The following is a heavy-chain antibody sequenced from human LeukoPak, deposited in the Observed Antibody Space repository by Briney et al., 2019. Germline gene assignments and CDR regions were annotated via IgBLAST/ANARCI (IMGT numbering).Heavy chain of an antibody. CDR2: INPNSGGT. CDR3: ARDGGDHSSGWFYFDY. J-gene: IGHJ4*02. V-gene: IGHV1-2*02. CDR1: GYTFTGYY. D-gene: IGHD6-19*01. Sequence: ASVKVSCKASGYTFTGYYMHWVRQAPGQGLEWMGWINPNSGGTNYAQKFQGRVTTTRDTSISTAYMELSRLRSDDTAVYYCARDGGDHSSGWFYFDYWGQGTLVTVSS.